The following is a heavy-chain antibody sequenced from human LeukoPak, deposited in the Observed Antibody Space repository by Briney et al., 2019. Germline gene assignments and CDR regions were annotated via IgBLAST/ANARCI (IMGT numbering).Heavy chain of an antibody. Sequence: PGGSLRLSCAASGFIFNNYALSWVRQAPGKGLEWVSSISCSGCSTYYADSVKGRFTISRDTSKNTLSLKMRSLSAEDAAVYYCAKEYFDWLSPFQHWGQGTLVTVSS. CDR1: GFIFNNYA. CDR2: ISCSGCST. CDR3: AKEYFDWLSPFQH. J-gene: IGHJ1*01. D-gene: IGHD3-9*01. V-gene: IGHV3-23*01.